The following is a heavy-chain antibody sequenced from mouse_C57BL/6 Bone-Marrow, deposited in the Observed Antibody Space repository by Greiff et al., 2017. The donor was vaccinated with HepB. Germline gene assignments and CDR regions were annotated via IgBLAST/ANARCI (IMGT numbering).Heavy chain of an antibody. J-gene: IGHJ4*01. Sequence: QVQLQQSGPELVKPGASVKISCKASGYAFSSSWMNWVKQRHGKGLEWIGRIYPGDGDTNYNGKFKGKATLTADKSSSTAYMQLSSLTSEDSAVYFCARRGYYGSSPYYAMDYWGQGASVTVSS. CDR2: IYPGDGDT. V-gene: IGHV1-82*01. D-gene: IGHD1-1*01. CDR3: ARRGYYGSSPYYAMDY. CDR1: GYAFSSSW.